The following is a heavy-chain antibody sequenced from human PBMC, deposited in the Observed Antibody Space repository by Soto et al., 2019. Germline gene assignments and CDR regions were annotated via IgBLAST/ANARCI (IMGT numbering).Heavy chain of an antibody. J-gene: IGHJ4*02. V-gene: IGHV3-23*01. CDR1: GFTFGSYA. CDR2: IGAGYGT. Sequence: EVQLLESGGGLVQPGGSLRLSCAASGFTFGSYAMSWVRQAPGKGLEWVSSIGAGYGTYYADSVTGRFTISRDNSKHTLYLQMNSLRAEDTAIYSCATPYSSSWFSPFDYWGQGSLVTVSS. CDR3: ATPYSSSWFSPFDY. D-gene: IGHD6-13*01.